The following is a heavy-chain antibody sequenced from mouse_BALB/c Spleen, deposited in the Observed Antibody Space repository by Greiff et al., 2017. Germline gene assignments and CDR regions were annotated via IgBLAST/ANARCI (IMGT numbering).Heavy chain of an antibody. D-gene: IGHD1-1*01. CDR3: ARDQITTVVAPYAMDY. J-gene: IGHJ4*01. Sequence: VQLQQSGPGLVAPSQSLSITCTVSGFSLTSYGVHWVRQPPGKGLEWLGVIWAGGSTNYNSALMSRLSISKDNSKSQVFLKMNSLQTDDTAMYYSARDQITTVVAPYAMDYWGQGTSVTVSS. CDR1: GFSLTSYG. V-gene: IGHV2-9*02. CDR2: IWAGGST.